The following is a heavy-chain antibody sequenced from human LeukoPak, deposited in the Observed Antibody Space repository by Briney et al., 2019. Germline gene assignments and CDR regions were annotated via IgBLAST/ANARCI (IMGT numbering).Heavy chain of an antibody. CDR2: IDWDDAK. J-gene: IGHJ4*02. D-gene: IGHD1-14*01. V-gene: IGHV2-70*11. Sequence: SGPTLVNPTQTLTLTCTFSGFSLSTSGMCVTWIRQPPGKALEWLARIDWDDAKYYTTFLKTSLTFSKDTSKNQVVLTMTNVDPVDTATYYCARIQPSTSNLFDFWGQGTPVTVSS. CDR1: GFSLSTSGMC. CDR3: ARIQPSTSNLFDF.